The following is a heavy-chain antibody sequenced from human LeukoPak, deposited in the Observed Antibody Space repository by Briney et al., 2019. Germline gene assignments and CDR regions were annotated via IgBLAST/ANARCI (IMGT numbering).Heavy chain of an antibody. Sequence: GGSLRLSCAASGFTFSSYAMSWVRQAPGKGLEWVSAISGSGGSTYYADSVKGRFTISRDNSKNTLYLQMNSLRAEDTAVYYCAATRGTHEWFKPLYFDYCGQGTLVTVSS. CDR1: GFTFSSYA. CDR3: AATRGTHEWFKPLYFDY. J-gene: IGHJ4*02. V-gene: IGHV3-23*01. D-gene: IGHD3-3*01. CDR2: ISGSGGST.